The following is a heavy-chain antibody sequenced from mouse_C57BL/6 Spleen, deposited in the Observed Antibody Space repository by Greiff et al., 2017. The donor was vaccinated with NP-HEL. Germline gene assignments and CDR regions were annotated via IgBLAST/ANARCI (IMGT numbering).Heavy chain of an antibody. CDR1: GYSITSGYD. V-gene: IGHV3-1*01. D-gene: IGHD2-1*01. J-gene: IGHJ3*01. CDR2: ISYSGST. Sequence: EVKLMESGPGMVKSSQSLSLTCTVTGYSITSGYDWHWIRHFPGNKLEWMGYISYSGSTNYNPSLKSRISITHDTSKNHFFLKLNSVTTEDTATYYCASGIYYGNSAWFAYWGQGTLVTVSA. CDR3: ASGIYYGNSAWFAY.